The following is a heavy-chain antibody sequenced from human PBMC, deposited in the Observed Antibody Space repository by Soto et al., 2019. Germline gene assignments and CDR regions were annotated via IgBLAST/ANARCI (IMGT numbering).Heavy chain of an antibody. J-gene: IGHJ6*02. CDR3: ARALREVDYYYYYGMDV. D-gene: IGHD1-26*01. CDR2: ISYDGSNK. V-gene: IGHV3-30-3*01. Sequence: QVQLVESGGGVVQPGRSLRLSCAASGFTFSSYAMHWVRQAPGKGLEWVAVISYDGSNKYYADSVKGRFTISRDNSKKTLYLQMNSLRAEDTAVNYCARALREVDYYYYYGMDVWGQGTTVTVSS. CDR1: GFTFSSYA.